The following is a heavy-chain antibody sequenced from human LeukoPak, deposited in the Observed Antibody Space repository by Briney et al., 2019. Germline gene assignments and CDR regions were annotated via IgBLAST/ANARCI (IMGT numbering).Heavy chain of an antibody. CDR3: ARDTFWYYYGSGSCLFDY. Sequence: GGSLRLSCAASGFTFSSYWMNWVRQAPGKGLEWISSISSSSSYIYYADSVKGRFTISRDNAKDSLYLQMNSLRAEDTAVYYCARDTFWYYYGSGSCLFDYWGQGTLVTVSS. CDR1: GFTFSSYW. CDR2: ISSSSSYI. J-gene: IGHJ4*02. D-gene: IGHD3-10*01. V-gene: IGHV3-21*01.